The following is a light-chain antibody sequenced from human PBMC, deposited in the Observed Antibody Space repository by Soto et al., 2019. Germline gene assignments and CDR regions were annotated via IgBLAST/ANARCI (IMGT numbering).Light chain of an antibody. CDR3: QQRSNWL. CDR2: DAS. J-gene: IGKJ3*01. Sequence: ILFTPSPGTLSLSPGEIATLSCRASQSVSNYVAWYQQRPGQAPRLLIYDASNRATGIPARFSGSGSGTDFTLTISSLEPEDFAVYYCQQRSNWLFGPGTKVDNK. CDR1: QSVSNY. V-gene: IGKV3-11*01.